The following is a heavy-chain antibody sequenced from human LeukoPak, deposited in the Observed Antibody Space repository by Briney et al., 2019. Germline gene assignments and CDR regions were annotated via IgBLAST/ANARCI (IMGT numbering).Heavy chain of an antibody. V-gene: IGHV1-18*04. CDR2: ISAYNSNA. J-gene: IGHJ4*02. CDR3: ARAYTGFDY. CDR1: GYTFTSYG. D-gene: IGHD5-18*01. Sequence: ASVKVSCKASGYTFTSYGISWVRQAPGQGLEWMGWISAYNSNAKYTQKLQGRVTMTTDTSTSTAYMELRSLRSDDTAVYYCARAYTGFDYWGQGTLVTVSS.